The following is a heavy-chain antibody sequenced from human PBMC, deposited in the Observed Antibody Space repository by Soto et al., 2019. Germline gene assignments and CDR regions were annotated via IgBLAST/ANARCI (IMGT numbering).Heavy chain of an antibody. J-gene: IGHJ4*02. Sequence: PSQTLSLTCAISCVSVSSNTATWNWVRQSPSRGLEWLGRTYYRSNWNFDYALSVKSRITINPDTSKNQFSLQLNSLTPEDTAVYYCAGELDIHHGLGYWGTGTSVTVSS. CDR2: TYYRSNWNF. CDR1: CVSVSSNTAT. V-gene: IGHV6-1*01. CDR3: AGELDIHHGLGY. D-gene: IGHD6-19*01.